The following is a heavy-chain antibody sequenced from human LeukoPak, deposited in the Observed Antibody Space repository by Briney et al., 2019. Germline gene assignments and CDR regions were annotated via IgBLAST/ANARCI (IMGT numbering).Heavy chain of an antibody. V-gene: IGHV1-3*01. D-gene: IGHD3-22*01. J-gene: IGHJ4*02. CDR1: GYTFTTYT. CDR2: MHAGNENT. CDR3: ARALRYDSSGYYGS. Sequence: ASVKVPCKASGYTFTTYTMHWVRQAPGQGLEWMGWMHAGNENTKYSQKFQGRVTITWDTSASTAYMELRSLRSDDTAVYYCARALRYDSSGYYGSWGQGTLVTVSS.